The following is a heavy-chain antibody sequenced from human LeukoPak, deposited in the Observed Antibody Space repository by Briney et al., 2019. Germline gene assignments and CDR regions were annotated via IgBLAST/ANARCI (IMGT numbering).Heavy chain of an antibody. CDR3: ARDTPATVTKCFDY. J-gene: IGHJ4*02. CDR1: GFTFSSYG. CDR2: IRQDGSGK. V-gene: IGHV3-7*01. D-gene: IGHD4-17*01. Sequence: GGSLRLSCAASGFTFSSYGMHWGRQAPGKGREWVANIRQDGSGKSYVDSVKGRFTLSRDNAKNSLYLQMNSLRAEDTAVYYCARDTPATVTKCFDYWGQGTLVTVSS.